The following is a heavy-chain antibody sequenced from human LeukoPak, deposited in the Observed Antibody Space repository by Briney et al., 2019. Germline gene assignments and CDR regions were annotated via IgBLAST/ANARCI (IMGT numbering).Heavy chain of an antibody. V-gene: IGHV1-2*02. CDR1: GYTFTGYY. CDR2: INPNSGGT. J-gene: IGHJ4*02. Sequence: ASVKVSCKASGYTFTGYYMHWVRQAPGQGLEWMGWINPNSGGTNYAQKFQGRVTMTRDTSISTAYMELSRLRSDDTAVYYCARDPSTVTTYDYWGQGTLVTVSP. CDR3: ARDPSTVTTYDY. D-gene: IGHD4-17*01.